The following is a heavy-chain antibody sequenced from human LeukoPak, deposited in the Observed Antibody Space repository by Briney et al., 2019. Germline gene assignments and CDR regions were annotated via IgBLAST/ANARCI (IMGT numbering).Heavy chain of an antibody. Sequence: SETLSLTCTVSGGSISSYYWSWIRQPAGKGLEWIGRIYTSGSTNYNPFLKSRVTMSVDTSKNQFSLKLSSVTAADTAVYYRARGRYCSGGSCYGFDPWGQGTLVTVSS. CDR1: GGSISSYY. V-gene: IGHV4-4*07. J-gene: IGHJ5*02. D-gene: IGHD2-15*01. CDR2: IYTSGST. CDR3: ARGRYCSGGSCYGFDP.